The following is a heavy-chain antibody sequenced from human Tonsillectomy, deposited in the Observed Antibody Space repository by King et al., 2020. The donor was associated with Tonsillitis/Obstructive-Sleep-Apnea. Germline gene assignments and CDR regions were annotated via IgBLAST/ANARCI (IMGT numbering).Heavy chain of an antibody. CDR3: AHRLGGDYVPDNWFDP. V-gene: IGHV2-5*02. CDR1: GFSLSTSGVG. Sequence: TLKESGPTLVKPTQTLTLTCTFSGFSLSTSGVGVGWIRQPPGKALEWLALIYWDDDKRYSPSLKSRLTITKDTSKNQVVLTMTNMDPVDTATYYCAHRLGGDYVPDNWFDPWGQGTLVTVSS. J-gene: IGHJ5*02. CDR2: IYWDDDK. D-gene: IGHD4-17*01.